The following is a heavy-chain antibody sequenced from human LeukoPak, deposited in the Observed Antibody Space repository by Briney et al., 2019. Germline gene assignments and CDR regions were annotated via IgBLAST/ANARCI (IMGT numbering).Heavy chain of an antibody. CDR2: IIPIFGTA. J-gene: IGHJ5*02. D-gene: IGHD6-13*01. V-gene: IGHV1-69*06. Sequence: ASVKVSCKASGGTFSSYAISWVRQAPGQGLEWTGGIIPIFGTANYAQKFQGRVTITADKSTSTAYMELSSLRSEDTAVYYCARDPHTLYSSSWSNWFDPWGQGTLVTVSS. CDR3: ARDPHTLYSSSWSNWFDP. CDR1: GGTFSSYA.